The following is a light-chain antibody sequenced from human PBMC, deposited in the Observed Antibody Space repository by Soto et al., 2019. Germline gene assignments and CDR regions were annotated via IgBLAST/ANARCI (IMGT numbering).Light chain of an antibody. CDR3: QQYNNWPPIT. V-gene: IGKV3-15*01. CDR1: QSVSSN. J-gene: IGKJ5*01. Sequence: EIVMTQTPASLCVSTGERATLSCMASQSVSSNLAWYQQKPGQAPRLLIYGASTRATGIPARFSGSGSGTEFTLTISSLQSEDFAVYYCQQYNNWPPITFGQGTRLEIK. CDR2: GAS.